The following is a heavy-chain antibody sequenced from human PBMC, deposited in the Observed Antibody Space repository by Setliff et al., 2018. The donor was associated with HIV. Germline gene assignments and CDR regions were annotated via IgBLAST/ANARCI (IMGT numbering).Heavy chain of an antibody. V-gene: IGHV4-59*01. CDR2: RYHNGNT. CDR1: GGSISSYY. Sequence: SETLSLTCTVSGGSISSYYWSWIRLPPGKGLEWIGTRYHNGNTNQNPSLKSRVAISVDTSKNLFFLKLTSVTPADTAVYYCARGIENFWSGYCKNGVCYIGVHRTPDKYYFDSWGQGALVTVPQ. D-gene: IGHD2-8*01. J-gene: IGHJ4*02. CDR3: ARGIENFWSGYCKNGVCYIGVHRTPDKYYFDS.